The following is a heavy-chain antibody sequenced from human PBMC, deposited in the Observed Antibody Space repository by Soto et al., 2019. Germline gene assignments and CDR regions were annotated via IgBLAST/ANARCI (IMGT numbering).Heavy chain of an antibody. J-gene: IGHJ4*02. V-gene: IGHV3-23*01. CDR1: GFTFTNFA. CDR3: AKDKGVRSSAIINIGPFFDS. Sequence: EVQVLESGGGLVQPGGSLRLSCAASGFTFTNFAMHWVRQAPGKGPEWVSGITASGGKTYIADSVKGRFNISRDNSKNTVYLQMDRLRAEDTALYYCAKDKGVRSSAIINIGPFFDSWGQGTRVAVSS. CDR2: ITASGGKT. D-gene: IGHD3-10*01.